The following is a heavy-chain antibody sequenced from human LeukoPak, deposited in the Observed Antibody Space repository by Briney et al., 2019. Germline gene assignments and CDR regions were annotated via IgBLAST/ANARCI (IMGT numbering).Heavy chain of an antibody. CDR2: IIPIFGTA. CDR3: ASKLPIAARPDYYCYYMDV. V-gene: IGHV1-69*05. Sequence: SVKVSCKASGGTFSSYAISWVRQAPGQGLEWMGGIIPIFGTANYAQKFQGRVTITTDESTSTAYMELSSLRSEDTAVYYCASKLPIAARPDYYCYYMDVWGKGTTVTVSS. CDR1: GGTFSSYA. J-gene: IGHJ6*03. D-gene: IGHD6-6*01.